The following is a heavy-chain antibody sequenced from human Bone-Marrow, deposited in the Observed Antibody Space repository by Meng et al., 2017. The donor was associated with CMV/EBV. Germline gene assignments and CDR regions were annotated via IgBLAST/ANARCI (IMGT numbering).Heavy chain of an antibody. D-gene: IGHD6-13*01. J-gene: IGHJ6*02. Sequence: GESLKISCATSGFTLSSYEMIWVRRAPGKGLEWVSFISSSGSTKYYAVSVRGRFTISRDNAKNSVYLQMNSLRAEDTAVYYCANEIIVGYSSPGLGMDVWGQGTTVTVSS. CDR3: ANEIIVGYSSPGLGMDV. CDR1: GFTLSSYE. V-gene: IGHV3-48*03. CDR2: ISSSGSTK.